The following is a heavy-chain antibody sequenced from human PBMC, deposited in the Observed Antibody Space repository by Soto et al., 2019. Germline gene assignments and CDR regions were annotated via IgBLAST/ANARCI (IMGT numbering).Heavy chain of an antibody. CDR3: AHRPSGWYLFDY. J-gene: IGHJ4*02. D-gene: IGHD6-19*01. V-gene: IGHV2-5*01. CDR1: GFSLSTSGLG. Sequence: QITLKESGPTLVRPTQTLTLTCTFSGFSLSTSGLGVGWIRQPPRKALEWLALIYWNDDKRYSPALKARLTITKDTSKNQVVLTMTNMDPVDTATYYCAHRPSGWYLFDYWGQGTLVTVSS. CDR2: IYWNDDK.